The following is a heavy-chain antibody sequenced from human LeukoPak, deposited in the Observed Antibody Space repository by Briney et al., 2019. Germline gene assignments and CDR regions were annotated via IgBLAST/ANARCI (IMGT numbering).Heavy chain of an antibody. J-gene: IGHJ4*02. CDR1: GGSISSYY. CDR3: ARDHGYYSDY. CDR2: IYYSGST. Sequence: SETLSLTCTVSGGSISSYYWSWIRQPPGKGLEWIGYIYYSGSTNYNPPLKSRVTISVDTSKNQFSLKLSSVTAADTAVYYCARDHGYYSDYWGQGTLVTVSS. V-gene: IGHV4-59*01.